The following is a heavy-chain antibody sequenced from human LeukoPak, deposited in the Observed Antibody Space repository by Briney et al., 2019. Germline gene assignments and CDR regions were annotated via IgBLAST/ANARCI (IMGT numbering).Heavy chain of an antibody. D-gene: IGHD6-6*01. CDR1: GFTFSSYS. J-gene: IGHJ4*02. V-gene: IGHV3-21*01. CDR2: ISSSSSYI. CDR3: AREGKQLGPDFDY. Sequence: GGSLRLSCAASGFTFSSYSMNWVRQAPGKGLEWASSISSSSSYIYYADSVKGRFTISRDNAKNSLYLQMNSLRAEDTAVYYCAREGKQLGPDFDYWGQGTLVTVSS.